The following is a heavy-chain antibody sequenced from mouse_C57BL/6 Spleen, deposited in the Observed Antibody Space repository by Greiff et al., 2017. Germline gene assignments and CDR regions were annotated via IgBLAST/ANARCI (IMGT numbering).Heavy chain of an antibody. CDR1: GYAFSSSW. CDR3: ASGKVYGSSPRAMDY. J-gene: IGHJ4*01. D-gene: IGHD1-1*01. Sequence: VKLMESGPELVKPGASVKISCKASGYAFSSSWMNWVKQRPGKGLEWIGRIYPGDGDTNYNGKFKGKATLTADKSSSTAYMQLSSLTSEDSAVYFCASGKVYGSSPRAMDYWGQGTSVTVSS. CDR2: IYPGDGDT. V-gene: IGHV1-82*01.